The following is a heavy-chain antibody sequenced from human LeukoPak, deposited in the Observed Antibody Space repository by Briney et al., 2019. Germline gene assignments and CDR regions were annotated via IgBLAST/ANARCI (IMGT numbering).Heavy chain of an antibody. Sequence: KPSETLSLTCTVSGGTISTYYWSWIRQPAGKGLEWIGRIYSSGSTNYNPSLKSRVTMSVATSKNQFSLKLSSVTAADTAVYYCARGYNWVSPTRKFHYMDVWGKGTTVTVPS. D-gene: IGHD1-20*01. V-gene: IGHV4-4*07. J-gene: IGHJ6*03. CDR3: ARGYNWVSPTRKFHYMDV. CDR2: IYSSGST. CDR1: GGTISTYY.